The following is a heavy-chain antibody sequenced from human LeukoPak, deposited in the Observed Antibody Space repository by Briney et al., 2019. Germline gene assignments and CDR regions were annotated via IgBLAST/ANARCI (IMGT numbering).Heavy chain of an antibody. J-gene: IGHJ5*02. CDR2: MNPNSGNT. D-gene: IGHD3-3*01. CDR1: GYTFTRYD. Sequence: ASVKVSCKASGYTFTRYDINWVRQAPGQGLEWMGWMNPNSGNTGYAQKFQGRVTITRNTSISTAYMELSSLRSEDTAVYYCARAEIRYYDFWSGYHNWFDPWGQGTLVTVSS. V-gene: IGHV1-8*03. CDR3: ARAEIRYYDFWSGYHNWFDP.